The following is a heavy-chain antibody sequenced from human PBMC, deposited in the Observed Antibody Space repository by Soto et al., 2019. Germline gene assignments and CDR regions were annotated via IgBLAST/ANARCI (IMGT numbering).Heavy chain of an antibody. V-gene: IGHV1-18*01. CDR3: ARRPKRGGYITKDY. CDR1: GYTFTSYG. Sequence: GASVKVSCKASGYTFTSYGISWVRQAPGQGLEWMGWIGAYNGNTNYAQKLQGRVTMTTDTSTSTAYMELRSLRSDDTAVYYCARRPKRGGYITKDYWGQGTLVTVSS. J-gene: IGHJ4*02. D-gene: IGHD3-22*01. CDR2: IGAYNGNT.